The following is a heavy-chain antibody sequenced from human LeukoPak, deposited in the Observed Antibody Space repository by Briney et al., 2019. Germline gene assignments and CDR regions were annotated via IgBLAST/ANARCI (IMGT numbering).Heavy chain of an antibody. CDR1: GFTVSSNY. V-gene: IGHV3-66*01. D-gene: IGHD4-17*01. CDR2: IYSGGST. CDR3: ARYPSYGLYFDY. J-gene: IGHJ4*02. Sequence: PGGALRLSCAASGFTVSSNYMSWVRQAPGKGLEWVSVIYSGGSTYYADSVKGRFTISTDNSKNTLYLQMNSLRAEDTAVYYCARYPSYGLYFDYWGQGTLVTVSS.